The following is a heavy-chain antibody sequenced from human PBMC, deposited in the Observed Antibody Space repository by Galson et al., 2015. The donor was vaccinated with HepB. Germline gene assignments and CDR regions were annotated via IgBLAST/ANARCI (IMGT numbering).Heavy chain of an antibody. CDR3: ARDRTYYDILTGYYTRYYFDY. Sequence: SLRLSCAASGFTFSSYSMNWVRQAPGKGLEWVSYISSSSSTIYYADSVKGRFTISRDNAKNSLYLQMNSLRAEDTAVYYCARDRTYYDILTGYYTRYYFDYWVQGTLVTVSS. V-gene: IGHV3-48*01. CDR2: ISSSSSTI. J-gene: IGHJ4*02. CDR1: GFTFSSYS. D-gene: IGHD3-9*01.